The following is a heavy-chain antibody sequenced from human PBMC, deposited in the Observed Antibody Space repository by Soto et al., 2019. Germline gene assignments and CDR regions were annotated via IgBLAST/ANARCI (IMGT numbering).Heavy chain of an antibody. Sequence: SVKVSCKASGGTFSSYAISWVRQAPGQGLEWRGGIIPIFGTANYAQKFQGRVTITADKSTSTAYMELSSLGSEDTAVYYCATVRPNIAMIVVAHAFDIWGQGTMVTVSS. CDR2: IIPIFGTA. CDR3: ATVRPNIAMIVVAHAFDI. V-gene: IGHV1-69*06. CDR1: GGTFSSYA. J-gene: IGHJ3*02. D-gene: IGHD3-22*01.